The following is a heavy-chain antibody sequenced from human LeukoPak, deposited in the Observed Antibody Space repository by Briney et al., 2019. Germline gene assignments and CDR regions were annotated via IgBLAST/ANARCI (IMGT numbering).Heavy chain of an antibody. CDR2: ISSSSSYI. Sequence: NPGGSLRLSCAAYGFTFSSYSMNWVRQAPGKGLEWVSSISSSSSYIYYADSVKGRFTISRDNAKNSLYLQMNSLRAEDTAVYYCAMATVTTREGYFDYWGQGTLVTVSS. J-gene: IGHJ4*02. V-gene: IGHV3-21*01. CDR3: AMATVTTREGYFDY. CDR1: GFTFSSYS. D-gene: IGHD4-11*01.